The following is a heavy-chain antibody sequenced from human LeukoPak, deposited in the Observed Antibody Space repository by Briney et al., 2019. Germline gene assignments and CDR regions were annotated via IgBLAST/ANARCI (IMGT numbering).Heavy chain of an antibody. Sequence: GGSLRLSCAASGFIFSSYAMHWVRQAPGKGLEWVSSISSSSSYIYYADSVKGRFIISRDNAKNSLYLQMNSLRAEDTAVYYCARDLKWLALWGQGTLVTVSS. D-gene: IGHD6-19*01. J-gene: IGHJ4*02. CDR3: ARDLKWLAL. V-gene: IGHV3-21*04. CDR1: GFIFSSYA. CDR2: ISSSSSYI.